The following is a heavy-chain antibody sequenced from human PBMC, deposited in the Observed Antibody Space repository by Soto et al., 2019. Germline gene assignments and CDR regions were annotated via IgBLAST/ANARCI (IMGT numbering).Heavy chain of an antibody. J-gene: IGHJ6*02. CDR1: GFTFSVYA. V-gene: IGHV3-23*01. Sequence: LRLSCAATGFTFSVYAMTWVRQAPGKGLEWVSAVTANGGSTYSADSVKGRFTISRDNSKNTRFLQMNSLRAEDTAVYYCASLGVGDWANYYYYYGMDVWGQGTTVTVSS. CDR2: VTANGGST. CDR3: ASLGVGDWANYYYYYGMDV. D-gene: IGHD2-21*02.